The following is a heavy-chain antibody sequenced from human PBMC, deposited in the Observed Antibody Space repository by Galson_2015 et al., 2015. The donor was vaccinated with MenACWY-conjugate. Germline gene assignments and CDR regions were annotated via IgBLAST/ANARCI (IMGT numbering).Heavy chain of an antibody. CDR3: ARIRGSSSLSGMDV. CDR2: IDWDDDK. D-gene: IGHD6-13*01. V-gene: IGHV2-70*11. J-gene: IGHJ6*02. Sequence: PELVNTTPTLTLTCTFSGFSLRTSGMCASWIRQPPGKALEWLERIDWDDDKYYSTSLKTRLTISKYTSKKQVVLTMTNMDPVDTATYYCARIRGSSSLSGMDVWGQGTTVTVSS. CDR1: GFSLRTSGMC.